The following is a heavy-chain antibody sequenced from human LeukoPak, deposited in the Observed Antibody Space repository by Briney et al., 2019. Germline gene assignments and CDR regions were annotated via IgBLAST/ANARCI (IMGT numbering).Heavy chain of an antibody. J-gene: IGHJ4*02. CDR3: ARGLRYYGSGSYGPSLDY. V-gene: IGHV4-34*01. D-gene: IGHD3-10*01. CDR1: GGSFSGYY. Sequence: SETLSLTCAVYGGSFSGYYWSWIRQSPGKGLEWIGEINHSGSTNYNPSLKSRVTISVDTSKNQFSLKLSSVTAADTAVYYCARGLRYYGSGSYGPSLDYWGQGTLVTVSS. CDR2: INHSGST.